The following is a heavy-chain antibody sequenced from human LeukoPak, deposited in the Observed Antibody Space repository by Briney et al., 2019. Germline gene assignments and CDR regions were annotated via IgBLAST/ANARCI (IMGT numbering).Heavy chain of an antibody. CDR1: GGSISSYY. CDR2: IYYSGST. D-gene: IGHD1-26*01. J-gene: IGHJ4*02. CDR3: ARDSVYSGSSLDY. V-gene: IGHV4-59*12. Sequence: SETLSLTCTVSGGSISSYYWSWIRQPPGKGLEWIGYIYYSGSTYYNPSLKSRVTISVDTSKNQFSLKLSSVTAADTAVYYCARDSVYSGSSLDYWGQGTLVTVSS.